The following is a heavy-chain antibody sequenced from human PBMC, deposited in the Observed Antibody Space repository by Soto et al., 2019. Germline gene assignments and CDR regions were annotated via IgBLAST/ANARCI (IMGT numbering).Heavy chain of an antibody. J-gene: IGHJ4*02. D-gene: IGHD4-4*01. CDR3: AKLLRPGLQFFDF. CDR2: ISSSGDHT. CDR1: GFTFSDYA. V-gene: IGHV3-23*01. Sequence: EVQLLESGGGLVQPGGSLRLSCAASGFTFSDYAMSWVRQAPEKGLDWVSAISSSGDHTFYADSVKGRFTISRDNSKNTLYLQVNSLRAEDTAVYYCAKLLRPGLQFFDFWRQGTLVTVSS.